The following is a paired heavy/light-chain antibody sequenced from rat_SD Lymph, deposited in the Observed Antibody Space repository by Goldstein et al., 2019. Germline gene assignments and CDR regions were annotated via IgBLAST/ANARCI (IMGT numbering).Heavy chain of an antibody. J-gene: IGHJ2*01. CDR3: TRSYWETVDY. CDR2: MRYNGDT. Sequence: QVQLTESGPGLVHPSETLSLTCTVSGFSLTGYSVYWVRQPSGKGLEWMGRMRYNGDTSYNSALKSRLSISRDTSKNQVFLKMNSLQTDDTGTYYCTRSYWETVDYWGQGVMVTVSS. D-gene: IGHD5-1*01. CDR1: GFSLTGYS. V-gene: IGHV2-8*01.
Light chain of an antibody. CDR3: LQGTHFPHT. CDR1: QSLVGTSGKTY. J-gene: IGKJ2-1*01. CDR2: LVS. V-gene: IGKV1S18*01. Sequence: DVVMTQTPVSLSVAIGQPASISCKSSQSLVGTSGKTYLNWLLQRPGQSPKRLIYLVSKLDSGIPDRFSGSGSETDFTLKISRVEADDLGVYYCLQGTHFPHTFGAGTKLELK.